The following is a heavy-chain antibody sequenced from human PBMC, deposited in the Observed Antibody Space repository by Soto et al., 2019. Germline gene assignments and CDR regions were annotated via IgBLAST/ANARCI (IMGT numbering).Heavy chain of an antibody. V-gene: IGHV3-49*04. Sequence: PGGSLRLSCTASGFTFGDYAMSWVRQAPGKGLEWVGFIRSKAYGGTTEYAASVKGRFTISRDDSKSIAYLQMNSLKTEDTAVYYCTRDLVGDTATNWGQGTLVTVSS. CDR2: IRSKAYGGTT. J-gene: IGHJ4*02. CDR3: TRDLVGDTATN. CDR1: GFTFGDYA. D-gene: IGHD5-18*01.